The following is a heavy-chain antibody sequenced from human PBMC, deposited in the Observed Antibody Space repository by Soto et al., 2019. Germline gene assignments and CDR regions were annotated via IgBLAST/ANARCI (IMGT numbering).Heavy chain of an antibody. Sequence: GGSLRLSCAASGFTVSSNYMSWVRQAPGKGLEWVSVIYSGGSTYYADSVKGRFTISRDNSKNTLYLQMNSLRAEDTAVYYCARTAIFAGVDPWGQGTLVTVSS. CDR3: ARTAIFAGVDP. V-gene: IGHV3-66*01. CDR2: IYSGGST. D-gene: IGHD3-3*01. CDR1: GFTVSSNY. J-gene: IGHJ5*02.